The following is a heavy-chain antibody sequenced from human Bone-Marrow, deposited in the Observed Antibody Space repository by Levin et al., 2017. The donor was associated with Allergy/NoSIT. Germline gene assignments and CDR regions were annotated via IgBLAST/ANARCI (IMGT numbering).Heavy chain of an antibody. CDR2: IRRNAYGGMA. J-gene: IGHJ6*02. V-gene: IGHV3-49*03. D-gene: IGHD6-6*01. CDR3: STSPVAYGADV. Sequence: GESLKISCTTSGFIFGDYPMNWFRQAPGKGLEWLGFIRRNAYGGMADYAASVTGRFTISRDDSKNIAYLHMNNLQTADTAVYYCSTSPVAYGADVWGQGTTVTVSS. CDR1: GFIFGDYP.